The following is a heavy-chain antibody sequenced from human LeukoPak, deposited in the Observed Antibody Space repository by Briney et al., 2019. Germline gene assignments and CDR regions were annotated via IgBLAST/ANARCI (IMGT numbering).Heavy chain of an antibody. D-gene: IGHD3-22*01. CDR1: GYTFTSYG. CDR3: VRSGYDSSGYLGRSDY. V-gene: IGHV1-18*01. Sequence: ASVKVSCKASGYTFTSYGISWVRQAPGQGLEWMGWISAYNGNTNYAQKLQGRVTMTTDTSTSTAYMELRSLRSDDTAVYYCVRSGYDSSGYLGRSDYWGQGTLVTVSS. J-gene: IGHJ4*02. CDR2: ISAYNGNT.